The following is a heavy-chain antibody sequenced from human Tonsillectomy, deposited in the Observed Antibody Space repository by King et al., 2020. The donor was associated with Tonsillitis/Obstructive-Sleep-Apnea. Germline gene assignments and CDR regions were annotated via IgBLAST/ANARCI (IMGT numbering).Heavy chain of an antibody. D-gene: IGHD5-12*01. Sequence: EVQLVQSGAEVKKPGESLKISCKGSGYSFTTYWIGWVRQMPGKGLEWMGIMYPGDSDTRYSPSFQAQATISADKSISTAYLQWSSLKASDTAMYYCARHESGYYSFIDYWGQGTLVTVSS. CDR2: MYPGDSDT. V-gene: IGHV5-51*01. CDR3: ARHESGYYSFIDY. J-gene: IGHJ4*02. CDR1: GYSFTTYW.